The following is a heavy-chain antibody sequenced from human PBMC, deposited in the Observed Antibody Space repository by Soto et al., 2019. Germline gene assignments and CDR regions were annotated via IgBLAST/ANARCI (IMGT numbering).Heavy chain of an antibody. J-gene: IGHJ5*02. CDR3: ATDLIRNIVVVPAAIRRAFDP. D-gene: IGHD2-2*01. CDR2: FDPEDGET. V-gene: IGHV1-24*01. CDR1: GYTLTELS. Sequence: GASVKVSCKVSGYTLTELSMHWVRQAPGKGLEWMGGFDPEDGETIYAQKFQGRVTMTEDTSTDTAYMELSSLRSEDTAVYYCATDLIRNIVVVPAAIRRAFDPWGQGTLVTVS.